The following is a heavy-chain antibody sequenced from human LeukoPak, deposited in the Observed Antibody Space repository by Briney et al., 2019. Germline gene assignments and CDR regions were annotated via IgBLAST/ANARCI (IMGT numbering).Heavy chain of an antibody. CDR3: AAGFGYQLLP. CDR1: GFTFSSSV. CDR2: IVVGSGNT. J-gene: IGHJ5*02. V-gene: IGHV1-58*01. Sequence: SVKVSCKASGFTFSSSVLQWVRQARGQRLEWIGWIVVGSGNTNYAQKFQQRVTISRDVSTTTAYMELSSLRSEDTAVYYCAAGFGYQLLPWGQGTLVTVSS. D-gene: IGHD2-2*01.